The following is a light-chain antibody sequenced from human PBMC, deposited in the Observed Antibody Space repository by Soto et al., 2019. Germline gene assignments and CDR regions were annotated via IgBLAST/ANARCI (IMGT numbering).Light chain of an antibody. J-gene: IGKJ4*01. Sequence: IQLTQSPSSLSASVGDRVTITCRASQGISSHLAWYQQKPGKAPKLLIYKASTLESGVPSRFSGSGSGTEFTLTISSLQPDDFATYYCQQYNSVSLLTFGGGTKVEIK. CDR2: KAS. CDR1: QGISSH. V-gene: IGKV1-5*03. CDR3: QQYNSVSLLT.